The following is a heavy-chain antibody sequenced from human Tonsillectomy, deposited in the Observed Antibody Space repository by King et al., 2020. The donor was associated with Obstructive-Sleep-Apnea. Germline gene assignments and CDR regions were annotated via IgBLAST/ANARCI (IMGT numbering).Heavy chain of an antibody. V-gene: IGHV4-34*01. CDR2: INHSGST. J-gene: IGHJ4*02. D-gene: IGHD3-10*01. Sequence: VQLQQWGAGLFKPSETLSLTCAVYGGSFSGYYWRWIRQPPGKGLEWIGEINHSGSTNYNPSLKSRVTMLVDTSKNQFSLNLSSVTAADTAVYYCARRYYGSGSYSPFDYWGQGNLVTVSS. CDR3: ARRYYGSGSYSPFDY. CDR1: GGSFSGYY.